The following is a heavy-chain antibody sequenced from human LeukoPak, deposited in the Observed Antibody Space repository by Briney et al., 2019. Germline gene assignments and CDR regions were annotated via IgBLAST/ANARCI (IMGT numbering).Heavy chain of an antibody. Sequence: GSLRLSCAASGFTFSDAWMSWVRQAPGKGLEWVGRIKSKIDGGTTDYAAPVKGRFTISRDDSKNTLYLQMNSLKTEDTAVYYCILVGCSDGSCYAGHYWGQGTLVTVSS. V-gene: IGHV3-15*01. CDR1: GFTFSDAW. CDR3: ILVGCSDGSCYAGHY. D-gene: IGHD2-15*01. J-gene: IGHJ4*02. CDR2: IKSKIDGGTT.